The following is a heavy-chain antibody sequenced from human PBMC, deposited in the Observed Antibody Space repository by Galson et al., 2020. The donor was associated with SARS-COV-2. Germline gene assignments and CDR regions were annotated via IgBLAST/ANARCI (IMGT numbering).Heavy chain of an antibody. D-gene: IGHD5-18*01. CDR2: ISGSGGST. CDR3: ARARGGYSSSFDP. Sequence: GGSLRLSCAASGFTFSSYAMSWVRQAPGKGLEWVSAISGSGGSTYYADSVKGRFPISRDNSKNTLYLQMNSLRAEDTAVYYCARARGGYSSSFDPGGQGTLVTVSS. CDR1: GFTFSSYA. V-gene: IGHV3-23*01. J-gene: IGHJ5*02.